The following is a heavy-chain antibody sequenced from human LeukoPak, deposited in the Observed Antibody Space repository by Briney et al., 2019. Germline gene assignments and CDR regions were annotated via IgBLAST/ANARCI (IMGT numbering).Heavy chain of an antibody. J-gene: IGHJ4*02. CDR3: ARGGYSYGFFDY. Sequence: PSETLSLTCTVPGASISSYFWSWIRQPPGKGLEWIGYVSNSGSTNSNPSLKSRPTISADTSKNQFSLKMSSVTAADTAVYYCARGGYSYGFFDYWGQGTLVTVSS. V-gene: IGHV4-59*08. CDR1: GASISSYF. D-gene: IGHD5-18*01. CDR2: VSNSGST.